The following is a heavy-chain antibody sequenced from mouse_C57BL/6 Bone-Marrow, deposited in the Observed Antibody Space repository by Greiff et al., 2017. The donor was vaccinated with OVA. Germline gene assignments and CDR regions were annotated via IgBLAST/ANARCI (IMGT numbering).Heavy chain of an antibody. CDR1: GFTFSDYY. CDR2: ISNGGGST. CDR3: ARKRVLGAMDY. J-gene: IGHJ4*01. D-gene: IGHD3-3*01. Sequence: EVQLVESGGGLVQPGGSLKLSCAASGFTFSDYYMYWVRQTPEKRLEWVAYISNGGGSTYYPDTVKGRFTISRDNAKNTLYLQMSRLKSEDTAMYYCARKRVLGAMDYWGQGTSVTVSS. V-gene: IGHV5-12*01.